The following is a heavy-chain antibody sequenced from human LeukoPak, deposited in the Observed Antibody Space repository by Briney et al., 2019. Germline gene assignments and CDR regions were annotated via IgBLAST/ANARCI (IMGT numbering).Heavy chain of an antibody. V-gene: IGHV3-48*01. J-gene: IGHJ6*03. CDR2: ISSSSSTI. Sequence: PGGSLRLSCAASGFTFSSYSMNWVRQAPGKGLEWVSYISSSSSTIYYADSVKGRFTISRDNARNSLYLQMNSLRAEDTAVYYCARKGTHMDVWGKGTTVTVSS. CDR1: GFTFSSYS. D-gene: IGHD3/OR15-3a*01. CDR3: ARKGTHMDV.